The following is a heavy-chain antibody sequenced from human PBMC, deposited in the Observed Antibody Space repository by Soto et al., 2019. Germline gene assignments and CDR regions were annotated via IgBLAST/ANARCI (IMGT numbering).Heavy chain of an antibody. CDR2: INHSGST. Sequence: SETLSLTCAVYGGSFSGYYWSWIRQPPGKGLEWIGEINHSGSTNYNPSLKSRVTISVDTSKNQFSLKLSSVTAADTVVYYCARGRNYYGSGSYSPYYYYGMDVWGQGTTVTVSS. J-gene: IGHJ6*02. CDR1: GGSFSGYY. V-gene: IGHV4-34*01. CDR3: ARGRNYYGSGSYSPYYYYGMDV. D-gene: IGHD3-10*01.